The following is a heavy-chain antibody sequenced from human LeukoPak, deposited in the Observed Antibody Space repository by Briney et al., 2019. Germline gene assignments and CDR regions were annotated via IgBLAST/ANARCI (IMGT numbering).Heavy chain of an antibody. CDR1: GFTVSSNY. Sequence: GGSLRLSCAASGFTVSSNYMTWVRQAPGKGLEWVSVIYSGGSTNYADSVRGRFTISRDNAKNSLYLQMNSLRAGDTAVYYCARGGGFCLYWGQGTLVTASS. J-gene: IGHJ4*02. CDR3: ARGGGFCLY. CDR2: IYSGGST. D-gene: IGHD3-16*01. V-gene: IGHV3-66*01.